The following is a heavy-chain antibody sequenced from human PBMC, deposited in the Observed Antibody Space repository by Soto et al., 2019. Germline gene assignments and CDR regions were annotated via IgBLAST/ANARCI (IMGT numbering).Heavy chain of an antibody. J-gene: IGHJ6*02. CDR2: IYYSGST. D-gene: IGHD3-10*01. V-gene: IGHV4-39*01. CDR1: GGSISSSSYY. CDR3: ARQRGGHYYGSGSPSYYYYGMDV. Sequence: QLQLQESGPGLVKPSETLSLTCTVSGGSISSSSYYWGWIRQPPGKGLEWIGSIYYSGSTYYNPSLKSRVTISVDTPKTQFSLKLSSVTAADTAVYYCARQRGGHYYGSGSPSYYYYGMDVWGQGTTVTVSS.